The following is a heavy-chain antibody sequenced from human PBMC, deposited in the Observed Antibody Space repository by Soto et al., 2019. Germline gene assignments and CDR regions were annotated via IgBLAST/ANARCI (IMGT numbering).Heavy chain of an antibody. Sequence: GGSLRLSCAASGFTFSSYGMHWVRQAPGKGLEWVAVICSNGSNKYYADSVKGRFTISRDNAKNTLYLQMNSLRAEDTAVYYCARAVAGTSAYYYHFYYMDVWGKGTTVTVSS. V-gene: IGHV3-33*08. D-gene: IGHD6-19*01. CDR2: ICSNGSNK. CDR1: GFTFSSYG. CDR3: ARAVAGTSAYYYHFYYMDV. J-gene: IGHJ6*03.